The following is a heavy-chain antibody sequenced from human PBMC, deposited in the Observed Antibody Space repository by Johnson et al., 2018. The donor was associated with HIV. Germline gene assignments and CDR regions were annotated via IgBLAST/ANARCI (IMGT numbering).Heavy chain of an antibody. CDR1: GFMFSRYA. V-gene: IGHV3-33*06. D-gene: IGHD6-19*01. J-gene: IGHJ3*02. CDR2: IWHDGSND. Sequence: QVQLVESGGGVVQPGRSLRLSCEASGFMFSRYALAWVRQAPGKGLEWVALIWHDGSNDNYADSVKGRFTLSRDNSRNTLYLQMNNLRSEDTAIYYCVKDSETSSAPLDGGFDIWVQGTTVTVSS. CDR3: VKDSETSSAPLDGGFDI.